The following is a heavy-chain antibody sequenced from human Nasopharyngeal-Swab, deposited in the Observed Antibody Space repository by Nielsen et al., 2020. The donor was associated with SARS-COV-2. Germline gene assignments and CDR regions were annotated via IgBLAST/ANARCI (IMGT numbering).Heavy chain of an antibody. Sequence: GESLKISCAASGFIFRNYAMGWVRQALGRGLAWVSIVNSDGSTAYYADSVKGRFTISRDNSKNTLYLQMNRLRFEDAAVYYCVKDPVGGSSGWYFDLWGRGTLVTLSS. J-gene: IGHJ2*01. CDR1: GFIFRNYA. CDR2: VNSDGSTA. CDR3: VKDPVGGSSGWYFDL. V-gene: IGHV3-23*03. D-gene: IGHD3-22*01.